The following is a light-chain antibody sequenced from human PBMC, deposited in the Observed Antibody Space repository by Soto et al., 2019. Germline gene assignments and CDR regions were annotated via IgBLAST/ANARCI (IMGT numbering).Light chain of an antibody. CDR1: QTISSW. CDR3: QQYNAYSPWT. CDR2: KAS. J-gene: IGKJ1*01. Sequence: DIQRTHSPSTLSRSVLEKVTITFPASQTISSWLAWYQQKPGKAPKLLIYKASTLKSGVPSRFSGSGSGTEFTLTISSLQPDDFATYYCQQYNAYSPWTFGQGTKVDIK. V-gene: IGKV1-5*03.